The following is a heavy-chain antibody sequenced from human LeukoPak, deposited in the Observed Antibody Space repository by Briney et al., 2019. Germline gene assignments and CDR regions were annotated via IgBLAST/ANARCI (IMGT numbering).Heavy chain of an antibody. V-gene: IGHV3-21*05. Sequence: PGGSLRLSCAASGFTFRIYSFNWVRQAPGKGLEWVSYISPDSNYIYYADSVKGRFTISRDNAKNSLYLQMNSLRAEDTAVYYCVGSGSYGWGQGTLVTVSS. CDR1: GFTFRIYS. CDR3: VGSGSYG. D-gene: IGHD3-10*01. J-gene: IGHJ4*02. CDR2: ISPDSNYI.